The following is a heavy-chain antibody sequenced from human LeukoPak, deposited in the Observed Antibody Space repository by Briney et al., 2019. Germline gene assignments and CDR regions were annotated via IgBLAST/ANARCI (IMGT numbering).Heavy chain of an antibody. J-gene: IGHJ4*02. CDR1: GFTFSSYG. V-gene: IGHV3-48*02. Sequence: PGGSLRLSCAASGFTFSSYGMSWVRQAPGKGLEWVSYISTSSNTMNYADSVKGRFTISRDNAKNSLYLQMNSLRDEDTAVYYCARRVANTRVYYFDHWGQGTLVTVSS. CDR3: ARRVANTRVYYFDH. D-gene: IGHD5-12*01. CDR2: ISTSSNTM.